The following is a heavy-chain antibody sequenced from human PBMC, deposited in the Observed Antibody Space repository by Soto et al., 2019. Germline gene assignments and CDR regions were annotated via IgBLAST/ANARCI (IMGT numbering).Heavy chain of an antibody. J-gene: IGHJ4*02. CDR3: AKDGGGIAVAVNIGFFDY. CDR2: ISYDGSNK. Sequence: GGSLRLSCAASGFTFSSYGMHWVRQAPGKGLEWVAVISYDGSNKYYADSVKGRFTISRDNSKNTLYLQMNSLRAEDTAVYYCAKDGGGIAVAVNIGFFDYWGQGTLVTVSS. D-gene: IGHD6-19*01. V-gene: IGHV3-30*18. CDR1: GFTFSSYG.